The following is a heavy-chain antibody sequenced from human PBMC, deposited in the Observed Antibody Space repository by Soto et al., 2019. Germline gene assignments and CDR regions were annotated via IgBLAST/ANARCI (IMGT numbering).Heavy chain of an antibody. CDR2: IWYDGSNK. CDR1: GFTFSSYG. J-gene: IGHJ4*02. CDR3: AREAGTLDY. V-gene: IGHV3-33*01. Sequence: QVQLVESGGGVVQPGRSLRLFCAASGFTFSSYGMHWVRQAPGKGLAGVAVIWYDGSNKYYADSVKGRFTISRDNSKNTLYLQMNSLRAEDTAVYYCAREAGTLDYWGQGTLVTVSS.